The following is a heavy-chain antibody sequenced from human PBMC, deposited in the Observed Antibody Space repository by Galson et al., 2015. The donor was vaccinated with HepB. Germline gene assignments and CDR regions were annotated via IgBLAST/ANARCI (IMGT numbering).Heavy chain of an antibody. V-gene: IGHV4-39*01. J-gene: IGHJ5*02. CDR2: IYYSGST. CDR3: ARHPRSLFFIAVAEHTGPRFDP. Sequence: ETLSLTCTVSGGSISSSSYYWGWIRQPPGKGLEWIGSIYYSGSTYYNPSLKSRVTISVDTSKNQFSLKLSSVTAADTAVYYCARHPRSLFFIAVAEHTGPRFDPWGQGTLVTVSS. CDR1: GGSISSSSYY. D-gene: IGHD6-19*01.